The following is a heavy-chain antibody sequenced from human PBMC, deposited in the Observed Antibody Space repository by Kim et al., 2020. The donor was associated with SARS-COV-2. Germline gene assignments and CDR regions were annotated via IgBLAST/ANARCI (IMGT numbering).Heavy chain of an antibody. CDR1: GNTFTNNY. J-gene: IGHJ4*02. CDR3: ATDLPTGYGSSAY. V-gene: IGHV1-46*01. CDR2: INPSGTGR. Sequence: ASVKVSCKASGNTFTNNYMHWVRQAPGQGLEWMGVINPSGTGRVYAQKFQGRLTITRDTSTSTVYLELSSLGSEDTAAYYCATDLPTGYGSSAYWGQGTLVTVSS. D-gene: IGHD5-12*01.